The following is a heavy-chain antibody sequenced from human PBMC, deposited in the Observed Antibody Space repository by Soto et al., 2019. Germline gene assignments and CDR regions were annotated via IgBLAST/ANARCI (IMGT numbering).Heavy chain of an antibody. J-gene: IGHJ4*02. D-gene: IGHD3-22*01. CDR2: ISGSGGST. V-gene: IGHV3-23*01. CDR1: GFTFSSYA. Sequence: GSLRLSCAASGFTFSSYAMSWVRQAPGKGLEWVSAISGSGGSTYYADSVKGRFTISRDNSKNTLYLQMKSLRAEDTAVYYCAKDQEVRRYYYDSSGYWHHKNYFDYWGQGTLVTVSS. CDR3: AKDQEVRRYYYDSSGYWHHKNYFDY.